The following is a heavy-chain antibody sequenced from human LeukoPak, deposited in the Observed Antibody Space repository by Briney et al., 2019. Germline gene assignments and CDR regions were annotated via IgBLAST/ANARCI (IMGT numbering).Heavy chain of an antibody. Sequence: GGSLRLSCAASGLIFSDYAMSWVRQPPGKGLEWVSGITSAGRTHYPDSVKGRFTISRDSSNNTLYLQMNSLRAEDTAVYYCAKLGGQELHNYYVAVCGKGTTVAVSS. J-gene: IGHJ6*03. CDR2: ITSAGRT. CDR3: AKLGGQELHNYYVAV. V-gene: IGHV3-23*01. D-gene: IGHD3-16*01. CDR1: GLIFSDYA.